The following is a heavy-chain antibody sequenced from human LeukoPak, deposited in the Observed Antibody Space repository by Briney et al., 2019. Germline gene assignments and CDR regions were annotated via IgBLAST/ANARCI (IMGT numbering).Heavy chain of an antibody. D-gene: IGHD6-19*01. J-gene: IGHJ4*02. CDR2: IYYSGST. CDR1: GGSISSSSYY. V-gene: IGHV4-39*01. Sequence: PSETLSLTCTVSGGSISSSSYYWGWIRQPPGKGLEWIGSIYYSGSTYYNPSLKSRVTISVDTSKNQFSLKLSSVTAADTAVYYCSGREAIDYWGQGTLVTVSS. CDR3: SGREAIDY.